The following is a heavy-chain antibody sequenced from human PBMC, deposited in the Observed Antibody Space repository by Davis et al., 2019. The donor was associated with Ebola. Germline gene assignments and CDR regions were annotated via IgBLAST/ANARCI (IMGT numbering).Heavy chain of an antibody. Sequence: SETLSLTYTVSGGSISSGGYYWSWIRQHPGKGLEWIGYIYYSGSTNYNPSLKSRVTISVDTSKNQFSLKLSSVTAADTAVYYCARVDYDFWSGYYTGNWFDPWGQGTLVTVSS. D-gene: IGHD3-3*01. CDR3: ARVDYDFWSGYYTGNWFDP. CDR2: IYYSGST. V-gene: IGHV4-61*08. J-gene: IGHJ5*02. CDR1: GGSISSGGYY.